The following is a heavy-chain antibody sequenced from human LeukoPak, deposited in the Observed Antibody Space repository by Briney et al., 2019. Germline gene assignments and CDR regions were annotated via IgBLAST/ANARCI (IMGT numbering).Heavy chain of an antibody. V-gene: IGHV4-59*02. CDR1: GGSVSSYY. Sequence: SETLSLTCTVSGGSVSSYYWRLVRQPPGEGLEWIAYVYNSGSTNYNPSLKSRVTISVDRSKNQFSLKMNSVTAADTAVYYCVRDWEGFNFDIWGQGTMVTVSS. CDR3: VRDWEGFNFDI. CDR2: VYNSGST. J-gene: IGHJ3*02. D-gene: IGHD1-26*01.